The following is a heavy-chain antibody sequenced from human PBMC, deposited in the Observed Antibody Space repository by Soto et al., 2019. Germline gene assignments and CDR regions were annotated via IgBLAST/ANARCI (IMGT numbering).Heavy chain of an antibody. J-gene: IGHJ4*02. CDR2: VYSGSAT. V-gene: IGHV3-53*02. CDR1: GFIVSDTY. Sequence: EVQLVETGGGLVQPGGSLRLSCAASGFIVSDTYMNWVRQAPGKGLEWLSVVYSGSATYYADSVKGRFTISRDNSKNTVYLQMNSLRVDDTAVYYCARGKSGYLTFDYWGQGTLVTVSS. CDR3: ARGKSGYLTFDY. D-gene: IGHD5-12*01.